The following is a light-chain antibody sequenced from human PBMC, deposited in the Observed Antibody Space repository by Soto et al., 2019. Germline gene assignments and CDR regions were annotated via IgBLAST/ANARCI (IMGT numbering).Light chain of an antibody. J-gene: IGLJ1*01. Sequence: QSALTQPPSASGSPGQSVTISCTGTSSDVGNYNYVSWYQQHPGKAPKLIIYEVSKRPSGVPDRFSGSKSGNTASLTVSGLPLDDEADYYCSSYVGSNRHYVSGTGTMVTVL. V-gene: IGLV2-8*01. CDR1: SSDVGNYNY. CDR3: SSYVGSNRHYV. CDR2: EVS.